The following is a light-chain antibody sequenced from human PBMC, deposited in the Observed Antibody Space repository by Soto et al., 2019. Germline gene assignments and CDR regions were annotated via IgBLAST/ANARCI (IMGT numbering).Light chain of an antibody. V-gene: IGKV3-11*01. CDR2: DAS. CDR1: QSVSGY. CDR3: QQRSNWPST. J-gene: IGKJ4*01. Sequence: EIVLTQSPATLSLSPGNRATLSCRASQSVSGYLASYQQKPGQAPRLLIYDASNRATGIPARFSGSGSGTDFTLTITSLEPEDFAVYYCQQRSNWPSTFGGGTKVEI.